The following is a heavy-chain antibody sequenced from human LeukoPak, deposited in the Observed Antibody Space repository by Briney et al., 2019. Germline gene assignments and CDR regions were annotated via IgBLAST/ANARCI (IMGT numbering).Heavy chain of an antibody. V-gene: IGHV3-7*03. CDR3: ARDQYDTWSRRGNFDS. Sequence: PGGSLRLSCAASGFTFSGYAMSWVRQAPGKGLEWVANIKLDGSEKNYVDSVKGRFTISRDNTKNSLYLQMNSLRVEDTAVFYCARDQYDTWSRRGNFDSWGQGTLVIVSS. CDR1: GFTFSGYA. CDR2: IKLDGSEK. D-gene: IGHD3-3*01. J-gene: IGHJ4*02.